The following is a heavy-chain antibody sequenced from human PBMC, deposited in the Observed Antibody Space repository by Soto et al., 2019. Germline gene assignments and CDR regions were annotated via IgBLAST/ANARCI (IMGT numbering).Heavy chain of an antibody. CDR2: INPAGGST. CDR3: ARVTIRNDLGDYRLGY. J-gene: IGHJ4*02. D-gene: IGHD4-17*01. CDR1: GYTFSSYH. V-gene: IGHV1-46*01. Sequence: QVQLVQSGAEVKKPGASVKVSCKASGYTFSSYHMHWVRQAPGQGLEYMGVINPAGGSTSYAQKFQGRVTMTRDTPTSTVYMELSSLRSEDTAVYYCARVTIRNDLGDYRLGYWGQGTLVTVSS.